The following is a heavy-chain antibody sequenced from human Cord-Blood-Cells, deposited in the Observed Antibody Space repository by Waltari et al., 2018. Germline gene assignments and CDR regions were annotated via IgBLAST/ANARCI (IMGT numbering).Heavy chain of an antibody. CDR3: ARRGYSYGYFDY. Sequence: QLQLQESGPGLVKPSETLSLTCTVSGGSISSSSYYWGCIRQPPGKGLEWMGSIYYSESTYNNPSLKSRVTISVDTSKNQFSQKLSSVTAADTAVYYCARRGYSYGYFDYWGQGTLVTVSS. CDR2: IYYSEST. CDR1: GGSISSSSYY. V-gene: IGHV4-39*01. J-gene: IGHJ4*02. D-gene: IGHD5-18*01.